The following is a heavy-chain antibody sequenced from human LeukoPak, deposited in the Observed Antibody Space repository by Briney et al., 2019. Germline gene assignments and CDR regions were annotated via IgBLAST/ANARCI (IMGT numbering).Heavy chain of an antibody. V-gene: IGHV3-66*01. J-gene: IGHJ4*02. D-gene: IGHD3-10*01. Sequence: GGSLRLSCAASGFTVNSKYMSWIRQAPGTGLEWVSVVYSGGETYYADSVRGRFTVSRDISKNTMYLQMNSLRAEDTAVYYCAGDMVRGVMNHPGDYWGLGTLVTVSS. CDR1: GFTVNSKY. CDR3: AGDMVRGVMNHPGDY. CDR2: VYSGGET.